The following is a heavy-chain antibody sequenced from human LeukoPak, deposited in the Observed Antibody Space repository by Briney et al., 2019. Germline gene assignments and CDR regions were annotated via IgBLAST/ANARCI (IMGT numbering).Heavy chain of an antibody. V-gene: IGHV3-21*01. CDR3: ARYDSSGYLTSDY. CDR2: ISSSSSYI. J-gene: IGHJ4*02. CDR1: GFTFSSYS. Sequence: GGSLRLSCAASGFTFSSYSMNWVRQAPGKGLEWVSSISSSSSYIYYADSVKGRFTISRDNAKNSLYLQMNSLRAEDTAVCYCARYDSSGYLTSDYRGQGTLVTVSS. D-gene: IGHD3-22*01.